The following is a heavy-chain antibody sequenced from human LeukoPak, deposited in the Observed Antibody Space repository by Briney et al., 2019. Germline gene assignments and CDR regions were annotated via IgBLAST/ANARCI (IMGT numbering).Heavy chain of an antibody. CDR1: GFTFSSYS. CDR3: ARAAYYYDSSGYYGGWFDP. D-gene: IGHD3-22*01. Sequence: GGSLRLSCAASGFTFSSYSMNWVRQAPGKGLEWVSYISSSSSTIYYADSVKGRFTISRDNAKNSLYLQMNSLRDEDTAVYYCARAAYYYDSSGYYGGWFDPWGQGTLVTVSS. CDR2: ISSSSSTI. V-gene: IGHV3-48*02. J-gene: IGHJ5*02.